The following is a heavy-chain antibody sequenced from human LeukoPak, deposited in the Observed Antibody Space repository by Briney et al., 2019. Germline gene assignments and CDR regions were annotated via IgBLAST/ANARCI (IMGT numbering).Heavy chain of an antibody. CDR2: IYPGDSDT. CDR3: ARQGPDTSSWYYFDF. J-gene: IGHJ4*02. D-gene: IGHD6-13*01. V-gene: IGHV5-51*01. CDR1: GYSFSNFW. Sequence: PGESLKISCKGSGYSFSNFWIAWVRQMPGKGLEWMGIIYPGDSDTRYSPSFQGQVTVSADKSISTAYLQWSSLKASDTAMYYCARQGPDTSSWYYFDFWGQGTLVTVSS.